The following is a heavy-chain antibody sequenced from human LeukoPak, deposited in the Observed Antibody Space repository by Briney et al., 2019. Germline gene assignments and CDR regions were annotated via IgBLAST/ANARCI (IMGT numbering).Heavy chain of an antibody. V-gene: IGHV3-21*01. D-gene: IGHD5-18*01. Sequence: GGSLRLSCAASGFTFSNYIMNWVRQAPGKGLEWVSSISGSSSYIYYADSVKGRFTISRDNAKNSLYLQMNSLRAEDTAVYYCARDHNYGSDYWGQGTLVTVSS. CDR3: ARDHNYGSDY. CDR1: GFTFSNYI. CDR2: ISGSSSYI. J-gene: IGHJ4*02.